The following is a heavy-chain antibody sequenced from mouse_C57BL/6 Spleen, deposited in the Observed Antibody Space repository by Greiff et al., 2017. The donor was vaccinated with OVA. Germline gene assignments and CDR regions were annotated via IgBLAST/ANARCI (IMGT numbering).Heavy chain of an antibody. D-gene: IGHD1-1*01. CDR3: ARDYYGSSYGGY. V-gene: IGHV1-4*01. J-gene: IGHJ2*01. Sequence: VKLQESGAELARPGASVKMSCKASGYTFTSYTMHWVKQRPGQGLEWIGYINPSSGYTKYNQKFKDKATLTADKSSSTAYMQLSSLTSEDSAVYYCARDYYGSSYGGYWGQGTTLTVSS. CDR2: INPSSGYT. CDR1: GYTFTSYT.